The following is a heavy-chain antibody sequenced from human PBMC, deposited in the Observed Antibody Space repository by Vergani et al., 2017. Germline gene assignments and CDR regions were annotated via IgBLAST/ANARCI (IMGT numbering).Heavy chain of an antibody. J-gene: IGHJ6*02. Sequence: EVQLVQSGAEVKQPGESLKISCMGSGYRFTSYWIGWVSQMPGKGLEWMGVIYPGDSDSRYRPSFQGQVTISADKSISTAYLQWSSLKASDNAIYYCAIVSRDSKAFYYYGMDVWGQGTTVTVSS. D-gene: IGHD4-11*01. CDR1: GYRFTSYW. CDR2: IYPGDSDS. CDR3: AIVSRDSKAFYYYGMDV. V-gene: IGHV5-51*01.